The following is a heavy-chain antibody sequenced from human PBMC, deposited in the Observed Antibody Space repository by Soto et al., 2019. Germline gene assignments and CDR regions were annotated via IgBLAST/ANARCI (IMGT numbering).Heavy chain of an antibody. CDR1: GYTFTSYG. V-gene: IGHV1-18*01. CDR3: ARGRYGDY. Sequence: QVHLVQSGAEVKKPGAPVKVSCKGSGYTFTSYGTTWVRQAPGQGLEWKGWISAHNGNTDYAQKLQGRVTVTRDTSTSTAYMELRSLRSDDTAVYYCARGRYGDYWGQGALVTVSS. J-gene: IGHJ4*02. D-gene: IGHD1-1*01. CDR2: ISAHNGNT.